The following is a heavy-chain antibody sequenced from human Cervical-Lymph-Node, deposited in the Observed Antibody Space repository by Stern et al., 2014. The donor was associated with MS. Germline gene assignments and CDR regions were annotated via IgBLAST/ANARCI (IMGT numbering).Heavy chain of an antibody. CDR2: IYYSGST. CDR1: GGSISSYY. CDR3: ARYGDPDYFDY. D-gene: IGHD4-17*01. J-gene: IGHJ4*02. Sequence: QVQLQESGPGLVKPSETLSLTCTVSGGSISSYYWSWIRQPPGKGLEWIGYIYYSGSTNYNPSLKSRVTISVDTSKNQFSLKLSSVTAADTAVYYCARYGDPDYFDYWGQGTLVTVSS. V-gene: IGHV4-59*01.